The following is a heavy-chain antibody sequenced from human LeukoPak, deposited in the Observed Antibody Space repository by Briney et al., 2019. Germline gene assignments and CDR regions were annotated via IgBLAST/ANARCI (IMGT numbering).Heavy chain of an antibody. V-gene: IGHV4-30-2*01. CDR2: IYHSGST. CDR3: ARGKRVPAAEGGWFDP. Sequence: PSQTLSLTCTVSGGSISSGGYYWSWIRQPPGKGLEWIGYIYHSGSTYYNPSLKSRVTISVDRSKNQFSLKLSSVTAADTAVYYCARGKRVPAAEGGWFDPWGQGTLVTVSS. D-gene: IGHD2-2*01. J-gene: IGHJ5*02. CDR1: GGSISSGGYY.